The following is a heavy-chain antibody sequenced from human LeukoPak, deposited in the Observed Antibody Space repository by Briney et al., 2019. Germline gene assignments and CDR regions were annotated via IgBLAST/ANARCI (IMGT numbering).Heavy chain of an antibody. V-gene: IGHV4-39*01. CDR2: IYSSGST. D-gene: IGHD3-22*01. J-gene: IGHJ2*01. CDR3: ARQQDYDSSGYYYGYWYFDL. CDR1: GVSVSSGSNY. Sequence: SETLSLTCSVSGVSVSSGSNYWGWIRQPPGKTLEWIGSIYSSGSTYYNPSLKSRVTISVDTSKNQFSLKLSSVTAADTAVYYCARQQDYDSSGYYYGYWYFDLWGRGTLVTVSS.